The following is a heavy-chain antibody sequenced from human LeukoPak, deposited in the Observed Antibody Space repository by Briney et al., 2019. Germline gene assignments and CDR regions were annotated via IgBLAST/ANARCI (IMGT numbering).Heavy chain of an antibody. J-gene: IGHJ4*02. V-gene: IGHV4-59*01. CDR3: ASRKLGNDY. Sequence: FYHTGRTSSSPSLKSRVTISADTSQNQFSLKLSSVTAADTAVYYCASRKLGNDYWGQGTLVPVSS. CDR2: FYHTGRT. D-gene: IGHD7-27*01.